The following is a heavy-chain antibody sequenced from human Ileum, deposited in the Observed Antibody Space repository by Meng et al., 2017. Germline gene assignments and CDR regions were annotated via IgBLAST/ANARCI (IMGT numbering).Heavy chain of an antibody. CDR2: IYYTGDT. CDR3: ASASDFRSAY. V-gene: IGHV4-59*01. CDR1: GDSISSYY. D-gene: IGHD2-21*01. Sequence: SETLSLTCTVSGDSISSYYWTWIRQPPGKGLEWIGWIYYTGDTNYNPSLKSRVTLSLQTSTNQLFLQLTSVTTADTAVYYCASASDFRSAYWGQGNLVNGAS. J-gene: IGHJ4*02.